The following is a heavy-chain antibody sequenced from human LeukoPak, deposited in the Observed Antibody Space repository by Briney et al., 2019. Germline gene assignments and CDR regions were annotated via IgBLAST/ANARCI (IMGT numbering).Heavy chain of an antibody. CDR2: GRAKAYGATK. CDR1: GFTFGDFA. J-gene: IGHJ4*02. Sequence: PGGSLRLSCSASGFTFGDFAMTWVRQAPGKGLEWVGIGRAKAYGATKEYAASVKGRFTISRDDSKSVAYMQMDNLKTEDTDNYYCTRGSGRFEYWGQGTRATVSS. V-gene: IGHV3-49*04. D-gene: IGHD2-15*01. CDR3: TRGSGRFEY.